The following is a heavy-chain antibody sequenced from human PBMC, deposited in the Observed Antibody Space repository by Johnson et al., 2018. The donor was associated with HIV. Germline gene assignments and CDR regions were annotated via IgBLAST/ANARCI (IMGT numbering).Heavy chain of an antibody. CDR2: ISFDGTNT. Sequence: QVQLVESGGGVVQPGRSLRLSCAASGFTFSSNAMHWVRQSPGKGLEWVAVISFDGTNTYYGDSVKGRLTISRDNSNNPLYLQMNRLRAEDTAVYYCARPLGPPLWHDAFDIWGQGTLVTVCS. J-gene: IGHJ3*02. CDR1: GFTFSSNA. CDR3: ARPLGPPLWHDAFDI. D-gene: IGHD3-16*01. V-gene: IGHV3-30*14.